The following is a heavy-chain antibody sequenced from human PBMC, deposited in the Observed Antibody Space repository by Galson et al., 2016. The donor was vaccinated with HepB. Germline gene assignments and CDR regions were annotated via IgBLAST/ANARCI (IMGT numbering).Heavy chain of an antibody. J-gene: IGHJ5*02. CDR3: GDFYHSGPYDP. CDR1: GLNFRDAW. CDR2: IKSKTDGGTT. V-gene: IGHV3-15*07. Sequence: SLRLSCAGFGLNFRDAWMNWVRQAPGKGLEWVGRIKSKTDGGTTDCAAPVKGRFTISRDDSINTLYLQMNSLQTEDTGVYYCGDFYHSGPYDPWGQGTLVTVSS. D-gene: IGHD3-10*01.